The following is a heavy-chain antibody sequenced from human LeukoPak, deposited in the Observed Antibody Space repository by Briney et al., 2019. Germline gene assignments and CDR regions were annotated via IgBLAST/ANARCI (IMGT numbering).Heavy chain of an antibody. CDR2: IIPIFGTA. D-gene: IGHD3-3*01. CDR1: GGTFSSYA. CDR3: ARDRNPRTYYDFWSGYYTAFDY. V-gene: IGHV1-69*13. Sequence: SVKVSCKASGGTFSSYAISWVRQAPGQGLEWMGGIIPIFGTANYAQKFQGRVTITADESTSTAYMELSSLRSEDTAVYYCARDRNPRTYYDFWSGYYTAFDYWGQGTLVTVSS. J-gene: IGHJ4*02.